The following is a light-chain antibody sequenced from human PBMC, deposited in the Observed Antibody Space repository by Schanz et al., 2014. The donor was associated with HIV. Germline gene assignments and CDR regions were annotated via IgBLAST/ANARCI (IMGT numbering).Light chain of an antibody. CDR2: DAS. Sequence: EIVLTQSPATLSLSPGERATLACGASQYVSSNFLAWYQARPGLAPRLLIYDASSRATGVPDRFRGSGSGTEFTLTISSLQSEDSAIYYCQQCYKWPLTFGGGTKVEIK. V-gene: IGKV3D-20*01. CDR3: QQCYKWPLT. CDR1: QYVSSNF. J-gene: IGKJ4*01.